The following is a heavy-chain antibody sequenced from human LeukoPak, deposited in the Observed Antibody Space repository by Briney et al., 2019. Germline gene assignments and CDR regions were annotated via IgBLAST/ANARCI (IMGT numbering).Heavy chain of an antibody. CDR3: VRDGEVIIKPAASFPHDAFDI. D-gene: IGHD3-10*01. J-gene: IGHJ3*02. V-gene: IGHV1-46*01. CDR2: INLSRGRP. CDR1: GYTFTSYY. Sequence: ASVTVSCKASGYTFTSYYMHWVRQAPAQGLEGMGMINLSRGRPNYAPKLQGRVTMTRDTATRTVYMELSRLRSEDTAVYYCVRDGEVIIKPAASFPHDAFDIWGQGTMVIVS.